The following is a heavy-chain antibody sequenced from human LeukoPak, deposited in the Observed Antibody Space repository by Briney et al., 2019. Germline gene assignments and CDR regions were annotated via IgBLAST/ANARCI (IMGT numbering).Heavy chain of an antibody. CDR1: GGSISSSSYY. D-gene: IGHD5-18*01. Sequence: SETLSLTCTVSGGSISSSSYYWGWIRQPPGKGLEWIGSIYYSGSTYYNPSLKSRVTISVDTSKNQFSLKLSSVTAADTAVYYCARGEAMVSIFDYWGQGTLVTVSS. CDR2: IYYSGST. V-gene: IGHV4-39*07. J-gene: IGHJ4*02. CDR3: ARGEAMVSIFDY.